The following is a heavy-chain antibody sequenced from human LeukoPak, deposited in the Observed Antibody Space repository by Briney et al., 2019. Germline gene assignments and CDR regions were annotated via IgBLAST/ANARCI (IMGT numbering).Heavy chain of an antibody. CDR2: INHSGST. J-gene: IGHJ4*02. Sequence: PSETLSLTCAVYGGSFSGYYWSWIRQPPGKGLEWIGKINHSGSTNYNPSLKSRVTISVDTSKNQFSLKLSSVTAADTAVYYCARDSSGYYYFDYWGQGTLVTVSS. D-gene: IGHD3-22*01. V-gene: IGHV4-34*01. CDR3: ARDSSGYYYFDY. CDR1: GGSFSGYY.